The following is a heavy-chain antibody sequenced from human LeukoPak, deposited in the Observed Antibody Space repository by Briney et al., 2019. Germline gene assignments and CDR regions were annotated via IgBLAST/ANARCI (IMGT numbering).Heavy chain of an antibody. CDR1: GFTFSSHV. D-gene: IGHD3-16*02. Sequence: QPGGSLRLSCVASGFTFSSHVMTWVRQAPGKGLEWVSGISASGGSTYYADSVKGRFIISRDNSKNTLYLQMNSLRAEDRAVYYCAKELHNFIDYYMDVWGKGTTVTVSS. J-gene: IGHJ6*03. V-gene: IGHV3-23*01. CDR3: AKELHNFIDYYMDV. CDR2: ISASGGST.